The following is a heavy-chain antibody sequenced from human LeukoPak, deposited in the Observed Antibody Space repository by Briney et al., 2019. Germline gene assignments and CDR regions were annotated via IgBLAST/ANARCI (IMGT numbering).Heavy chain of an antibody. Sequence: GGSLRLSCAASGFTFSSYEMNWVRQAPGKGLEGVSYISSSGSTIYYADSVKGRFTISRDNAKNSLYMQMDRLRAEDTAVYYCARAACYGDYCYYYYYYMDVWGKGTTVTVS. J-gene: IGHJ6*03. CDR3: ARAACYGDYCYYYYYYMDV. V-gene: IGHV3-48*03. CDR1: GFTFSSYE. D-gene: IGHD4-17*01. CDR2: ISSSGSTI.